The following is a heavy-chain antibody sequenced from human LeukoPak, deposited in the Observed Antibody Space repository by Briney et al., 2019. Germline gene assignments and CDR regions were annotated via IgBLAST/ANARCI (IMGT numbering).Heavy chain of an antibody. CDR3: GKFLVVAAAATGTAFDY. J-gene: IGHJ4*02. D-gene: IGHD2-15*01. Sequence: PGGSLRLSCAASGFTFSSYAMSWVRQAPGKGLEWVSAISDSGGSTYYADSVKGRFTISRDNSKNTLYLQMNSLRAEDTAVYYCGKFLVVAAAATGTAFDYWGQGTLVTVSS. CDR1: GFTFSSYA. CDR2: ISDSGGST. V-gene: IGHV3-23*01.